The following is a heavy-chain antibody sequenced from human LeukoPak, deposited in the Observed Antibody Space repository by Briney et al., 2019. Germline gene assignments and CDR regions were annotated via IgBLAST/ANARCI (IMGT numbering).Heavy chain of an antibody. CDR1: GYTSTGKN. Sequence: ASVTVSCKASGYTSTGKNIDWVRQAPGPGKEWMGWINPGNGGTHYAQKFQGRITVTSDTSITTYYMELSRLTSDDTALYYCAREYSASEHWGQGSLVTVSS. D-gene: IGHD5-12*01. J-gene: IGHJ1*01. V-gene: IGHV1-2*02. CDR3: AREYSASEH. CDR2: INPGNGGT.